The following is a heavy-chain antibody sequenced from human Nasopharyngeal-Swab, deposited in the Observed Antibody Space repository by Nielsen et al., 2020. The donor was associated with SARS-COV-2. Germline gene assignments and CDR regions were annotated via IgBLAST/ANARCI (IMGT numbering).Heavy chain of an antibody. Sequence: WVRQAPGQGLEWMGGIILIFGTANYAQKFQGRVTITADESTSTAYMELSSLRSEDTAVYYCARDQAGGGVLGYWGQGTLVTVSS. J-gene: IGHJ4*02. V-gene: IGHV1-69*01. CDR3: ARDQAGGGVLGY. D-gene: IGHD2-8*02. CDR2: IILIFGTA.